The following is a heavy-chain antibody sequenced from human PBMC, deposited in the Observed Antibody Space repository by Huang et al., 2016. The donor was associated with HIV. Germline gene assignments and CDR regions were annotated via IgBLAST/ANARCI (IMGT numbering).Heavy chain of an antibody. CDR3: ARDFVDDTPAFFYF. CDR1: GGTFSKYA. V-gene: IGHV1-69*13. Sequence: QVQLVQSGAEVKKPGSSVKVSCKASGGTFSKYAISWVRQAPGQGLEWMGGFNPVIGTPTDAQDFQGRVTIIADESMTAVYLELSSLRSEDAAVYYCARDFVDDTPAFFYFWGQGTLVTVSS. D-gene: IGHD3-9*01. CDR2: FNPVIGTP. J-gene: IGHJ4*02.